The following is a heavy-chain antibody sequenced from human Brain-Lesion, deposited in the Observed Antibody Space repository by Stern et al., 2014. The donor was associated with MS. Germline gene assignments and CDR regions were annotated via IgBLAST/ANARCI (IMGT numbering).Heavy chain of an antibody. J-gene: IGHJ4*02. V-gene: IGHV4-30-4*01. Sequence: QVQLVQSGPGLVKPSQTLSLTCNVSGDSISSGDNYWSWIRPSPGKGLGWIGFICCIGGTFYSPSLKSRVSISVDTSQNQFSLRLSSVTAADTAVYYCARGESSRYYYYFDDWGQGTLVTVSS. CDR2: ICCIGGT. D-gene: IGHD3-22*01. CDR3: ARGESSRYYYYFDD. CDR1: GDSISSGDNY.